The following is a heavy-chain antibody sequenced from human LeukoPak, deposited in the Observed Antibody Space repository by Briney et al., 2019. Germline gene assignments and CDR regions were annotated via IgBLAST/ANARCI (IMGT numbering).Heavy chain of an antibody. V-gene: IGHV4-39*07. D-gene: IGHD6-13*01. Sequence: SETLSLTCTVSGGSISSGSYYWSWIRQPPGKGLEWIGEINHSGSTNYNPSLKSRVTISVDTSKNQFSLKLSPVTAADTAVYYCARGHGYSSSWYSGWGQGTLVTVSS. CDR3: ARGHGYSSSWYSG. CDR1: GGSISSGSYY. CDR2: INHSGST. J-gene: IGHJ4*02.